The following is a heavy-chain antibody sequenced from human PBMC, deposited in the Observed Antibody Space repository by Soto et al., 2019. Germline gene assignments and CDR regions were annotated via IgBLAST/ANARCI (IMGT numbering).Heavy chain of an antibody. J-gene: IGHJ4*02. CDR1: GGTFSTST. CDR3: ARDSPIGSTFSGYDAIDS. Sequence: QVQLVQSGAEVKKPGSSVKVSCKASGGTFSTSTFTWVRQAPGQGLGWMGRTIPLLNVADYAQDFQGRLTITADKSTSTTYMELTSLTSKDTAVYYCARDSPIGSTFSGYDAIDSWGQGTLVTVSS. CDR2: TIPLLNVA. D-gene: IGHD5-12*01. V-gene: IGHV1-69*08.